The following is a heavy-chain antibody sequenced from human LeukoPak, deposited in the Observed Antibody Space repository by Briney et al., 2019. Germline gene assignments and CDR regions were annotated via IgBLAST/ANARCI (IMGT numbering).Heavy chain of an antibody. V-gene: IGHV4-59*01. CDR2: IYYSGST. Sequence: MPSETLSLTCTVSGGSISSYYWSWIRQPPGKGLEWIGYIYYSGSTNYNPSLKSRVTISVDTSKNQFSLKLSSVTAADTAVYYCARDLRVAAAVHAFDIWGQGTMVTVSS. CDR3: ARDLRVAAAVHAFDI. CDR1: GGSISSYY. J-gene: IGHJ3*02. D-gene: IGHD6-13*01.